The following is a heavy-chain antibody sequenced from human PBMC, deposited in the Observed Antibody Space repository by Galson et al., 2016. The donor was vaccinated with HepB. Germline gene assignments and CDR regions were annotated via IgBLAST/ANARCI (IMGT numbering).Heavy chain of an antibody. CDR3: AKDRSSTWSIDY. D-gene: IGHD6-13*01. J-gene: IGHJ4*02. CDR1: GFTFSSDG. V-gene: IGHV3-30*18. CDR2: ISYHGRKN. Sequence: SLRLSCAASGFTFSSDGMHWVRQAPGKGLEWVAAISYHGRKNLYADSVKGRFTISRDNSKNTLYLQMNSLRVDDTAVYYCAKDRSSTWSIDYWGQGTLVTVSS.